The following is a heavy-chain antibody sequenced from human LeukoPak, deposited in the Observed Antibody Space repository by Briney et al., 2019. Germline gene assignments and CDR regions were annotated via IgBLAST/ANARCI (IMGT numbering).Heavy chain of an antibody. Sequence: SQTLSLTCTVSGGSISSGSYYWSWIRQPAGKGLEWIGHIYATGSTNYNPSLKSRVTISVDTSKNQFSLKLSSVTAADTAVYYCARQAMRWLHSFDYWGQGTLVTVSS. CDR2: IYATGST. D-gene: IGHD5-24*01. V-gene: IGHV4-61*09. CDR3: ARQAMRWLHSFDY. CDR1: GGSISSGSYY. J-gene: IGHJ4*02.